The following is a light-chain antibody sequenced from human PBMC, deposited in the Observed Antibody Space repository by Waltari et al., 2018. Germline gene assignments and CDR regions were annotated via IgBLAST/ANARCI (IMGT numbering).Light chain of an antibody. CDR1: ESVSSNY. J-gene: IGKJ1*01. Sequence: TLSCRASESVSSNYLAWYQQKLGQAPRLLIYGASSRATGIPDRFSASGSGTDFTLTISRLDPEDFAVYYCQQYGTSPWTFGQGTKVEIK. CDR2: GAS. V-gene: IGKV3-20*01. CDR3: QQYGTSPWT.